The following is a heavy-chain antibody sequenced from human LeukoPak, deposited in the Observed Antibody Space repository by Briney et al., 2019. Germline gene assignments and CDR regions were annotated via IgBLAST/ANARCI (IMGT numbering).Heavy chain of an antibody. CDR3: ATVRGARGYYYYGMDV. V-gene: IGHV4-34*01. J-gene: IGHJ6*02. CDR2: INHSGST. D-gene: IGHD3-10*01. CDR1: GGSINNGVYY. Sequence: SQTLSLTCTVSGGSINNGVYYWSWIRQPPGKGLEWIGEINHSGSTNYNPSLKSRVTISVDTSKNQFSLKVTSVTAADTAVYYCATVRGARGYYYYGMDVWGQGTTVTVSS.